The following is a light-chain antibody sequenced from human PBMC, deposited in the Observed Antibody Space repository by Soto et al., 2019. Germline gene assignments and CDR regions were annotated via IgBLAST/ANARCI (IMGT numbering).Light chain of an antibody. V-gene: IGLV1-40*01. CDR3: QSYDSSLSGSV. Sequence: QSVLTQPPSVSGAPGQRVTISCTGSSSNIVAGYDVHWYQQLPGTAPKLLIYGNSNRPSGVTDRFSGSKSDTSASLAITGLQAEDEADYYCQSYDSSLSGSVFGGGTKLTVL. CDR1: SSNIVAGYD. CDR2: GNS. J-gene: IGLJ3*02.